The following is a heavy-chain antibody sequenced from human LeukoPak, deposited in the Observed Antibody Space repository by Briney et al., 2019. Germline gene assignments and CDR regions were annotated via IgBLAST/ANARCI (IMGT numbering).Heavy chain of an antibody. CDR3: TSSSGWSAEDY. V-gene: IGHV3-15*01. J-gene: IGHJ4*02. D-gene: IGHD6-19*01. CDR2: IKSKTDGGTT. Sequence: GGSLRLSCAASGFTFSSYWMSWVRQAPGKGLEWVGRIKSKTDGGTTDYAAPVKGRFTISRDDSKNTLYLQMNSLKTEDTAVYYCTSSSGWSAEDYWGQGTLVTVSS. CDR1: GFTFSSYW.